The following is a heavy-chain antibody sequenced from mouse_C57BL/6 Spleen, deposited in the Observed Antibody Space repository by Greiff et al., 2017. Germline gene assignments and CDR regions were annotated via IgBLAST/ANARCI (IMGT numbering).Heavy chain of an antibody. CDR1: GFTFSDYG. D-gene: IGHD1-1*01. J-gene: IGHJ4*01. CDR2: ISSGSSTI. V-gene: IGHV5-17*01. Sequence: EVKLEESGGGLVKPGVSLKLSCAASGFTFSDYGMHWVRQAPEKGLEWVAYISSGSSTIYYADTVKGRFTISRDNAKNTLFLQMTSLRSEDTAMYYCASDYYYGSSYAMDYWGQGTSVTVSS. CDR3: ASDYYYGSSYAMDY.